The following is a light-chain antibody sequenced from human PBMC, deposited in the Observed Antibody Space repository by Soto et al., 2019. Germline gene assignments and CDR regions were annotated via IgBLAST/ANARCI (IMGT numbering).Light chain of an antibody. V-gene: IGKV3-20*01. CDR1: QSVSSNY. CDR3: QQYGSSPLLT. CDR2: GAS. Sequence: EIVLTQSPGTLSLSPGKRATLSCRASQSVSSNYLAWYQQKPGQAPRLLIYGASSRATGIPDRFSGSGSGTDFTLTISRLEPEDFAVYYCQQYGSSPLLTFGGGTKVEIK. J-gene: IGKJ4*01.